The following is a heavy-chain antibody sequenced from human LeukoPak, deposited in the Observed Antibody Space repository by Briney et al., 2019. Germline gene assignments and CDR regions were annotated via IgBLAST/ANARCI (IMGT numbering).Heavy chain of an antibody. CDR2: INSDGSTT. V-gene: IGHV3-74*01. J-gene: IGHJ6*03. D-gene: IGHD4-17*01. CDR1: GFTFSGYW. CDR3: ASRATVSTWAYYYYYMDV. Sequence: PGGSLRLSCAASGFTFSGYWMHWVRQAPGKGLVWISRINSDGSTTNCAGSVKGRFTISRDNAKKTLYLQMNSLRAEDTAVYYCASRATVSTWAYYYYYMDVWGRGTTVTVSS.